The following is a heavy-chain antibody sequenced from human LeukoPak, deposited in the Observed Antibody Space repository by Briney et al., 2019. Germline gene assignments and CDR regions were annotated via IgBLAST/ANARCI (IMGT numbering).Heavy chain of an antibody. V-gene: IGHV4-34*01. CDR3: ARGGPNYYGSGSYYQYFQH. CDR1: GGSFSGYY. Sequence: PSDTLSLTCAVYGGSFSGYYWSWIRQPPGKGLEWIGEINHSGSTNYNPSLKSRVTISVDTSKNQFSLKLSSVTAADTAVYYCARGGPNYYGSGSYYQYFQHWGQGTLVTVSS. CDR2: INHSGST. J-gene: IGHJ1*01. D-gene: IGHD3-10*01.